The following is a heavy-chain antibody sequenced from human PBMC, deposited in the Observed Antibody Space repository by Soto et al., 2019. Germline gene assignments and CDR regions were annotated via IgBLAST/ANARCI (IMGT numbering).Heavy chain of an antibody. J-gene: IGHJ4*02. V-gene: IGHV1-18*01. CDR2: ISAYNGNT. CDR3: ARDDFSDYYDSSGYVFDY. Sequence: VASVKVSCKASGYTFTSYGISWVRQAPGQGLEWMGWISAYNGNTNYAQKLQGRVTMTTDTSTSTAYMELRSLRSDDTAVYYCARDDFSDYYDSSGYVFDYWGQGTLVTVSS. CDR1: GYTFTSYG. D-gene: IGHD3-22*01.